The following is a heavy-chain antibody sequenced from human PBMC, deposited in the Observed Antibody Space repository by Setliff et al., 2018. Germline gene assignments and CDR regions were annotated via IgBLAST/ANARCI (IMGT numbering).Heavy chain of an antibody. CDR1: GFTFSSYS. CDR3: ARRYSSGWYDVY. CDR2: ISSSSSYI. V-gene: IGHV3-21*01. Sequence: GGSLRLSCAASGFTFSSYSMNWVRQAPGKGLEWVSSISSSSSYIYYADAVKGRFTISRDNAKNSLYLQMNSLRAEDTAVYYWARRYSSGWYDVYWGQGTLVTVSS. J-gene: IGHJ4*02. D-gene: IGHD6-19*01.